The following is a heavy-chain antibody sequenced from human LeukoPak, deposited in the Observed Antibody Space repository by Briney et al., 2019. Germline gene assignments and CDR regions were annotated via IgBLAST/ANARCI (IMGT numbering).Heavy chain of an antibody. V-gene: IGHV4-34*01. Sequence: SETLSLTCAVYGGSFSGYYWSWIRQPPGKGLEWIGEINHSGSTNYNPSLKSRVTISVDTSKNQFSLKLSSVTAADTAVYYYARGAVAGPVDYWGQGTLVTVSS. CDR2: INHSGST. J-gene: IGHJ4*02. D-gene: IGHD6-19*01. CDR1: GGSFSGYY. CDR3: ARGAVAGPVDY.